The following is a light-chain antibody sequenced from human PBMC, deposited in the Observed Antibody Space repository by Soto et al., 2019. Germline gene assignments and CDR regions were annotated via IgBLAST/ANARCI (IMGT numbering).Light chain of an antibody. CDR2: AVS. J-gene: IGKJ1*01. V-gene: IGKV1-6*01. CDR1: QGIRND. Sequence: AIQMTQSPSSLSASVGDRVTITCRASQGIRNDLGWYQQKPGKAPKLLIYAVSHLQNGVPSRFSGSGSTTDFTLTISTLQPEDFATYYCLQDYDYPHTFGQGTKVEIK. CDR3: LQDYDYPHT.